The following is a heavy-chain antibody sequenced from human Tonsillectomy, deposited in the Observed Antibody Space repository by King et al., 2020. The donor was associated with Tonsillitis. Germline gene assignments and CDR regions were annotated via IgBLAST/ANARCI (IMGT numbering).Heavy chain of an antibody. CDR2: ISYDVRKK. CDR3: ARDLLSSPKAVTGSPDL. CDR1: GFTFSSYG. V-gene: IGHV3-33*01. D-gene: IGHD6-19*01. Sequence: VQLVESGGGVVRPGRSLRLSCAASGFTFSSYGMHWVRQAPGKGLEWVALISYDVRKKYYVDSVKGRFTISRDSSKNTVYMQMNSLRTEYTAWYYCARDLLSSPKAVTGSPDLWGRGTLVTVPS. J-gene: IGHJ2*01.